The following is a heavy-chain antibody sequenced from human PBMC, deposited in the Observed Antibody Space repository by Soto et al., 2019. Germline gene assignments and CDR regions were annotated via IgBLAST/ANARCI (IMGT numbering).Heavy chain of an antibody. CDR1: GFTFSSYE. CDR3: ARVPRNFYYNGMDV. CDR2: ISSSGSTK. Sequence: GGSLRLSCEGSGFTFSSYEMNWVRQAPGKGLEWVSYISSSGSTKNYADSVKGRFTISRDNVKNSLCLQMNSLRAEDTAVYYCARVPRNFYYNGMDVWGQGTTVTVSS. J-gene: IGHJ6*02. V-gene: IGHV3-48*03.